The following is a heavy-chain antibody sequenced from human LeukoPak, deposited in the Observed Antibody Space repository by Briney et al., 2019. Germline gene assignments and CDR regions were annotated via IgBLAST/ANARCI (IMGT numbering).Heavy chain of an antibody. CDR2: IYPGDSDT. J-gene: IGHJ1*01. CDR1: GYSFTSYW. V-gene: IGHV5-51*01. D-gene: IGHD4-17*01. CDR3: ARHGGYGDYLTEYFQH. Sequence: GESLKISCKGSGYSFTSYWIGWVRQMPGKGLEWMGIIYPGDSDTRYSPSFQGQVTISADKSISTAYPQWSSLTASDTAMYYCARHGGYGDYLTEYFQHWGQGTLVTV.